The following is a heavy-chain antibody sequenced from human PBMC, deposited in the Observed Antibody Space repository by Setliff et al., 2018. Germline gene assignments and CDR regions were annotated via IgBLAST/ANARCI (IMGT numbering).Heavy chain of an antibody. Sequence: SETLSLTCSVSSGSIGSHYWNWMRQPPGKGLEWIGSVYHSGSTYYNPSLKSRVTISVDTSKNQFSLKLSSVTAADTAVYYCARDGGYNFWSGYSNWFDPWGQGTLVTISS. CDR3: ARDGGYNFWSGYSNWFDP. CDR1: SGSIGSHY. CDR2: VYHSGST. V-gene: IGHV4-59*11. J-gene: IGHJ5*02. D-gene: IGHD3-3*01.